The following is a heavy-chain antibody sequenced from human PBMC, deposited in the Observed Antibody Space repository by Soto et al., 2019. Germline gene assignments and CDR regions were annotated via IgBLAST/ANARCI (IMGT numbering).Heavy chain of an antibody. V-gene: IGHV4-31*03. Sequence: QVLLQEPGPGLVKPSQTLSLTCSVSDGSMSSGGYYWSWIRQPPGKGLEWIGFIHYGGSTLYSPSLKSRVTISIGRSESQFSLKLRSVTAADTAVYYCLGGKGKDDSSSWFHWGQGTPVTVSS. CDR2: IHYGGST. CDR3: LGGKGKDDSSSWFH. D-gene: IGHD6-13*01. CDR1: DGSMSSGGYY. J-gene: IGHJ4*01.